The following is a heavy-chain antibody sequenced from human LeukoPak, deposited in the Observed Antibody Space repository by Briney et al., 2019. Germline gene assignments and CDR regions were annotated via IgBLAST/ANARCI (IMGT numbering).Heavy chain of an antibody. CDR1: GDSISSSSIY. Sequence: SETLSLTCTVSGDSISSSSIYWGWIRQPPGKGLEWIGSIYYDGTTYYNPSLKSRVTISVDASKNQFSLGLTSVTAAETAVYYCARHLPNGGSGAGIDYWGQGTLVTVSS. CDR2: IYYDGTT. J-gene: IGHJ4*02. D-gene: IGHD7-27*01. V-gene: IGHV4-39*01. CDR3: ARHLPNGGSGAGIDY.